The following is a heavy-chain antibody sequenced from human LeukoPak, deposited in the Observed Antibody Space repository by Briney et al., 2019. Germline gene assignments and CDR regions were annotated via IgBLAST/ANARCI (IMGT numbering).Heavy chain of an antibody. D-gene: IGHD3-16*01. J-gene: IGHJ4*02. CDR1: GPPYSSYA. V-gene: IGHV3-23*01. CDR3: AKRSDATFDFDY. CDR2: ISGTGGTT. Sequence: GGSLRLSCAASGPPYSSYAMSCVRQAPGKGLEWVSIISGTGGTTYYADSVKGRFTISRDNSKNTLYLQMNSLRAEDTAVYYCAKRSDATFDFDYWGQGTLVTVSS.